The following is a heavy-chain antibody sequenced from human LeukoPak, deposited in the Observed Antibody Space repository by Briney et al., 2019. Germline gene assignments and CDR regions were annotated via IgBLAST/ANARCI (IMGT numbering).Heavy chain of an antibody. J-gene: IGHJ4*02. D-gene: IGHD2-2*01. CDR2: INHSGST. CDR3: ARLSYCSSTSCYRYGDY. V-gene: IGHV4-34*01. CDR1: GGSFSGYY. Sequence: SETLSLTRAVYGGSFSGYYWSWIRQPPGKGLEWIGEINHSGSTNYNPSLKSRVTISVDTSKNQFSLKLSSVTAADTAVYYCARLSYCSSTSCYRYGDYWGQGTLVTVSS.